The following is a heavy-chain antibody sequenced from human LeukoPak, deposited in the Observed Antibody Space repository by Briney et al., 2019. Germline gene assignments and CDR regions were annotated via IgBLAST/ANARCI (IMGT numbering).Heavy chain of an antibody. CDR1: GGSIRSGSYY. CDR3: ARASRDSSGYYYGFDS. CDR2: IETSGSI. V-gene: IGHV4-61*02. J-gene: IGHJ4*02. Sequence: SQTLSLTCNVSGGSIRSGSYYWSWLRQPAGKGLEWIGRIETSGSINYNPSLKSRVTMSVDTSKNQFSLNLSSVTAADTAVYYCARASRDSSGYYYGFDSWGQGTLVTVSS. D-gene: IGHD3-22*01.